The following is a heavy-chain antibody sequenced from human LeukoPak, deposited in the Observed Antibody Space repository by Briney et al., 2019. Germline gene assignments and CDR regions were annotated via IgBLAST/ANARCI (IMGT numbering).Heavy chain of an antibody. D-gene: IGHD6-19*01. CDR3: ARERTSGWDAFDF. V-gene: IGHV3-74*01. CDR2: INSVGSST. Sequence: GGSLRLSCVASGFRFSTYWMHWVRQVPGKGLVWVSRINSVGSSTNYADSVKGRFTISRDNAKNTLYLQMNSLRAEDTAVYYCARERTSGWDAFDFWGQGTLVTVSS. J-gene: IGHJ4*02. CDR1: GFRFSTYW.